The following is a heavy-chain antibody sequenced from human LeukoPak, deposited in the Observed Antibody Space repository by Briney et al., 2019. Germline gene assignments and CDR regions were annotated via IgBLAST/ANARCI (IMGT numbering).Heavy chain of an antibody. CDR3: AKDRISYYYDSSGSADAEYFQH. V-gene: IGHV3-23*01. CDR1: GFTFSSYA. Sequence: PGGSLRLSCAASGFTFSSYAMSWVRQAPGKGLEWVSAISGSGCSTYYADSVKGRFTISRDNSKNTLYLQVNSLRAEDTAVYYCAKDRISYYYDSSGSADAEYFQHWGQGTLVTVSS. D-gene: IGHD3-22*01. CDR2: ISGSGCST. J-gene: IGHJ1*01.